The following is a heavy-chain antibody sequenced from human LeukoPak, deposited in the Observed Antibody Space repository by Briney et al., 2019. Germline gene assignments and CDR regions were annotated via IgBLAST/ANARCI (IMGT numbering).Heavy chain of an antibody. CDR1: GYTFTSYG. CDR2: ISAYNGNT. D-gene: IGHD3-10*01. J-gene: IGHJ4*02. CDR3: ASGLLWFGELWGYFDY. Sequence: ASVKVSCKASGYTFTSYGISWVRQAPGRGLEWMGWISAYNGNTNYAQKLQGRVTMTTDTSTSTAYMELRSLRSDDTAVYYCASGLLWFGELWGYFDYWGQGTLVTVSS. V-gene: IGHV1-18*01.